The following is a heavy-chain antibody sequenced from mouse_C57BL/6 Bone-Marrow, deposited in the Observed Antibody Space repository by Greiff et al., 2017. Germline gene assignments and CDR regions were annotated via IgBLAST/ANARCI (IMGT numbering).Heavy chain of an antibody. V-gene: IGHV1-59*01. CDR3: ARGGLLPYYYAMDY. D-gene: IGHD2-3*01. CDR2: IDPSDSYT. J-gene: IGHJ4*01. Sequence: VQLQQPGAELVRPGTSVKLSCKASGYTFTSYWMHWVKQRPGQGLEWIGVIDPSDSYTNYNQKFKGKATLTVDTSSSTAYMQLSSLTSEDSAVYYCARGGLLPYYYAMDYWGQGTSVTVSS. CDR1: GYTFTSYW.